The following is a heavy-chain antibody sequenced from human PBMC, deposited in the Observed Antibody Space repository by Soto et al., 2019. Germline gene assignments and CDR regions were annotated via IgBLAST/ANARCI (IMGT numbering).Heavy chain of an antibody. CDR3: ARGFHAPPRESYYFDY. J-gene: IGHJ4*02. CDR1: GGSISSSNW. V-gene: IGHV4-4*02. Sequence: QVQLQESGPGLVKPSGTLSLTCAVSGGSISSSNWWSWVRQPPGKGLEWIGEIYHSGSTNYNPSLKCRVTISVDKSKNQFSLKLSSVTAADTAVYYCARGFHAPPRESYYFDYWGQGTLVTVSS. D-gene: IGHD3-16*01. CDR2: IYHSGST.